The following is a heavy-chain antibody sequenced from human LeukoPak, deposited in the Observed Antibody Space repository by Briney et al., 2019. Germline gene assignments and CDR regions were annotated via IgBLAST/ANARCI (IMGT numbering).Heavy chain of an antibody. CDR2: INHSGST. V-gene: IGHV4-34*01. J-gene: IGHJ4*02. CDR3: ARRGRESVNIVVVVAATVSGTYFDY. Sequence: PSETLSLTCAVYGGSFSGYYWSWIRQPPGNGLEWIGEINHSGSTNYNPSLKSRVTISVDTSKNQFSLKLSSVSAADTAVYYCARRGRESVNIVVVVAATVSGTYFDYWGQGTLVTVSS. CDR1: GGSFSGYY. D-gene: IGHD2-15*01.